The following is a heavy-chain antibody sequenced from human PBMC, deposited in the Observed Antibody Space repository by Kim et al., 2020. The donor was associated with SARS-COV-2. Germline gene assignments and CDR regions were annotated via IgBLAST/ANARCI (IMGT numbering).Heavy chain of an antibody. D-gene: IGHD4-17*01. CDR3: AHLYGDYGAGDY. J-gene: IGHJ4*02. V-gene: IGHV2-5*01. Sequence: RYSPSLQSRLTIPKDTSKNQVVLTMTSMDPVDTATYYCAHLYGDYGAGDYWGQGTLVTVSS.